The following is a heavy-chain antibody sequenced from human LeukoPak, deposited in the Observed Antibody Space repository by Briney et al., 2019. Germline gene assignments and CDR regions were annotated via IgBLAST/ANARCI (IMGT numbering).Heavy chain of an antibody. Sequence: GGSLRLSCAASGFTFSTYAMHWVRQAPGKGLEWVAVISYDGGHNFYVDSVRGRFTISRDSSKKTLFLHMTSLRPEDTAVYYCATEGRVGIVGGTSRDFEYWGQGTVVTVSS. J-gene: IGHJ4*02. CDR3: ATEGRVGIVGGTSRDFEY. CDR2: ISYDGGHN. V-gene: IGHV3-30*04. D-gene: IGHD3-22*01. CDR1: GFTFSTYA.